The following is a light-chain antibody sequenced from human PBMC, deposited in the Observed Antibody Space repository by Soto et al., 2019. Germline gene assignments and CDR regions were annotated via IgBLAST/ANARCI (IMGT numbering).Light chain of an antibody. CDR2: SDN. V-gene: IGLV1-44*01. Sequence: QPVLTQPPSASGTPGQRVTISCSGSCSNIGSNSVNWYQQLPGTAPKLLIYSDNQRHSGVPDRFSGSKSGTSASLAISGLLSEDEADYYCAAWDDSLMGVFGGGTKLTVL. CDR3: AAWDDSLMGV. CDR1: CSNIGSNS. J-gene: IGLJ3*02.